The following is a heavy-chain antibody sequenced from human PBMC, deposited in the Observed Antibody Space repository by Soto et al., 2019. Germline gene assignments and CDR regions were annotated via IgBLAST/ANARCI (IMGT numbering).Heavy chain of an antibody. CDR1: GFTFSDYH. CDR2: ISSSSSYT. V-gene: IGHV3-11*03. J-gene: IGHJ4*02. Sequence: GGSLRLSCAASGFTFSDYHMSWIRQAPGKGLEWVSYISSSSSYTNYADSVKGRFTISRDNAKNSLYLQMNSLRAEDTAVYYCARHSRYGDSYYFDYWGQGTLVTVSS. CDR3: ARHSRYGDSYYFDY. D-gene: IGHD4-17*01.